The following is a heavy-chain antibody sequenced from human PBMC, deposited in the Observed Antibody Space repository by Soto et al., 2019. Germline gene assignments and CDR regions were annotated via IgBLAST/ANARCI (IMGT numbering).Heavy chain of an antibody. CDR3: ARFHYSSSWYF. CDR1: GGSISSSSYY. J-gene: IGHJ4*02. V-gene: IGHV4-39*01. Sequence: QLQLQESGPGLVKPSETLSLTCTVSGGSISSSSYYWGWSRQPPGKGLEWIGSIYYSWSTYYNPSLKSRVTISVDTSKNQFSLKLSSVTAADAAVYYCARFHYSSSWYFWGQGTLVTVSS. D-gene: IGHD6-13*01. CDR2: IYYSWST.